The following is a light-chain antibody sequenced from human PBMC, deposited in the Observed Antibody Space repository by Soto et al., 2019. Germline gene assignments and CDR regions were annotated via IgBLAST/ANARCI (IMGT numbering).Light chain of an antibody. Sequence: EIVLTQSPATLSLSPVERATLSCRASQSVSSYLAWYQQKPGQAPRLLIYDASNRATGIPARFSGSGSGTDFTLNISNLEPEDFAVYYCQQRSNWPPTFGQGTRLEIK. J-gene: IGKJ5*01. CDR3: QQRSNWPPT. CDR2: DAS. CDR1: QSVSSY. V-gene: IGKV3-11*01.